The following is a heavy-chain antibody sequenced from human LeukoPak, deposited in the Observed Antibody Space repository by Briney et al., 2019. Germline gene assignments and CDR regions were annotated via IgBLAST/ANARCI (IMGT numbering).Heavy chain of an antibody. V-gene: IGHV3-21*01. CDR1: GFTLSSYT. D-gene: IGHD5-18*01. CDR2: ISSSSSYI. CDR3: ARVDTAMVPDY. Sequence: GGSLRLSCAASGFTLSSYTMTWVRQAPGKGLEWVSSISSSSSYIDYADSVKGRFTISRDNAKNSLYLQMNSLRAEDTAVYYCARVDTAMVPDYWGQGTLVTVSS. J-gene: IGHJ4*02.